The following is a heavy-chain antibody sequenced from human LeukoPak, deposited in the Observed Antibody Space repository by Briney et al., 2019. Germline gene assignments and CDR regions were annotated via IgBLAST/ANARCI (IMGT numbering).Heavy chain of an antibody. V-gene: IGHV3-7*01. Sequence: GGSLRLSCAASGFTFSSYWMSWVRQAPGKGLEWVANIKQDGSEKYYVDSVKGRFTISRDNAKNSLSLQMNSLRAEDTAVYYCARDSNDLYYYYMDVWGKGTTVTISS. J-gene: IGHJ6*03. CDR3: ARDSNDLYYYYMDV. D-gene: IGHD1-1*01. CDR2: IKQDGSEK. CDR1: GFTFSSYW.